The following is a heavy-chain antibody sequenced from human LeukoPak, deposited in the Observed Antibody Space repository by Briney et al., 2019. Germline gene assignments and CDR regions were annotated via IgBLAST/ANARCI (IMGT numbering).Heavy chain of an antibody. J-gene: IGHJ6*03. CDR3: ARESGYSSGWYYYYYYYMDV. D-gene: IGHD6-19*01. CDR2: IYYSGST. CDR1: GYSISSGYY. Sequence: SETLSLTCTVSGYSISSGYYWGWIRQPPGKGLEWIGSIYYSGSTYYNPSLKSRVTISVDTSKNQFSLKLSSVTAADTAVYYCARESGYSSGWYYYYYYYMDVWGKGTTVTVSS. V-gene: IGHV4-38-2*02.